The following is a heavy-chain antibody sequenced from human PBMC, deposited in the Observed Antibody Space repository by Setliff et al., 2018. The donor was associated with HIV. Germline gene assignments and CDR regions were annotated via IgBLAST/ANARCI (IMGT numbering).Heavy chain of an antibody. V-gene: IGHV4-34*01. CDR2: IVHSGDT. CDR3: ARGEVTTVRYFDH. Sequence: SETLSLTCAVSGGSFSGYYWNWIRQPPGKGLEWIGEIVHSGDTNYNPSLKSRVIISVDVSKNQSSLNLNSVTAADTAVYYCARGEVTTVRYFDHWGRGTLVTVSS. D-gene: IGHD3-3*01. CDR1: GGSFSGYY. J-gene: IGHJ2*01.